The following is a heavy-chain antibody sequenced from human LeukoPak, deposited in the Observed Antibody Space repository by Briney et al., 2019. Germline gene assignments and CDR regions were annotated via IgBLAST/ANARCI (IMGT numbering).Heavy chain of an antibody. Sequence: SETLSLTCTVSGGSISSHYWSWIRQPPGKGLEWIGCVYNSGNTNYSPSLKTRVTISTDTSKNQFSLKLTSVAAADTAVYYCARADFGSGSHCNVYFDSWGPGTLVTVSS. CDR2: VYNSGNT. CDR1: GGSISSHY. J-gene: IGHJ4*02. V-gene: IGHV4-59*11. D-gene: IGHD3-10*01. CDR3: ARADFGSGSHCNVYFDS.